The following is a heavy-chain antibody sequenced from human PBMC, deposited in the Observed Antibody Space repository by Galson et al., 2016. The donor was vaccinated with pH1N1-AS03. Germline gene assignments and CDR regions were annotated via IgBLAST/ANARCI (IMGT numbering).Heavy chain of an antibody. D-gene: IGHD3-10*02. CDR3: ARERQWVSGDSGPRYSMDV. Sequence: SETLSLTCTLSGDSIGGCYWSWVRQPAGEGLQWLGRMYASGDTLYNPSLKSRLTMSVDTSKNHFSLKLNSVTAADTAVYYCARERQWVSGDSGPRYSMDVWGQGTTVTVSS. V-gene: IGHV4-4*07. CDR2: MYASGDT. CDR1: GDSIGGCY. J-gene: IGHJ6*02.